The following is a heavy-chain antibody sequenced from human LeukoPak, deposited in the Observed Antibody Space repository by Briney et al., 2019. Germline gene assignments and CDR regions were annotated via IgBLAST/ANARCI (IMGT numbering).Heavy chain of an antibody. CDR2: IYTSGST. Sequence: SQTLSLTCTVSGGSISSGSYDWSWIRQPAGKGLEWIGRIYTSGSTNYNPSHKSRVTISVDTYKNQSSLKLSSVTAADTAVYYCARSLDTFDDYWGQGTLVTVSS. CDR1: GGSISSGSYD. V-gene: IGHV4-61*02. D-gene: IGHD3-16*01. CDR3: ARSLDTFDDY. J-gene: IGHJ4*02.